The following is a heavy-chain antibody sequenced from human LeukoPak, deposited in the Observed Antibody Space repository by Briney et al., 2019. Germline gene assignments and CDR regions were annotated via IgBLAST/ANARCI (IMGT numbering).Heavy chain of an antibody. CDR1: GFTFATYT. V-gene: IGHV1-18*04. D-gene: IGHD2-21*02. J-gene: IGHJ6*03. Sequence: GASVKVSCKASGFTFATYTISWVRQAPGQGLEWLGWIAETANYAQKFQGRLTMTTDTSTSTAYMELRSLRSDDTAVYYCARVVTAILGVYYYYMDVWGKGTTVTASS. CDR2: IAETA. CDR3: ARVVTAILGVYYYYMDV.